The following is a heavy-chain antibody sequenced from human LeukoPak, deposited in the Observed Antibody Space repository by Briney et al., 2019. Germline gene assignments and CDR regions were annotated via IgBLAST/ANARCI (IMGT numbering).Heavy chain of an antibody. V-gene: IGHV1-69*05. D-gene: IGHD2-15*01. CDR1: GGTFSSYA. J-gene: IGHJ4*02. Sequence: SVKVACKASGGTFSSYAISWVRQAPGQGLEWMGRIIPIFGTANYAQKFQGRVTITTDESTSTAYMELSSLRSEDAAVYYCARLYCSGGSCPYDYWGQGTLVTVSS. CDR2: IIPIFGTA. CDR3: ARLYCSGGSCPYDY.